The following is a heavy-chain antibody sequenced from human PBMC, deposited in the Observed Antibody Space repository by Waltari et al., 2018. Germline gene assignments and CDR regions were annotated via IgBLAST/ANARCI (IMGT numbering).Heavy chain of an antibody. CDR2: VRDSGSAI. CDR3: AKIAVTGSHYWYFDL. Sequence: EVQLVESGGGLVQPGGSLTLSCLDSGFTFSSSEMNWVRQAPGKGLEWISYVRDSGSAIYYADSVKGRFTISRDNAKKSLYLQMNSLRDDDTGVYYCAKIAVTGSHYWYFDLWGRGTLVTVSS. CDR1: GFTFSSSE. J-gene: IGHJ2*01. V-gene: IGHV3-48*03. D-gene: IGHD1-26*01.